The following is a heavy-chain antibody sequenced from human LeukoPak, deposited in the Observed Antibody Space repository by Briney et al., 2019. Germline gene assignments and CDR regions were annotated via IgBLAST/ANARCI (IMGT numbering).Heavy chain of an antibody. D-gene: IGHD5-18*01. CDR2: IIPIFGTA. CDR3: ARDYGYSYGYPGAY. CDR1: GGTFSSYA. J-gene: IGHJ4*02. V-gene: IGHV1-69*05. Sequence: SVKVSCKASGGTFSSYAISWVRQAPGQGLEWMGRIIPIFGTASYAQKFQGRVTITTDESTSTAYMELSSLRSEDTAVYYCARDYGYSYGYPGAYWGQGTLVTVSS.